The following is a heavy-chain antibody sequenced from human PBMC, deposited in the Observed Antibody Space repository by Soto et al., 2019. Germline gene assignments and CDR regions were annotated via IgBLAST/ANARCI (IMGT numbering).Heavy chain of an antibody. CDR2: ISYDGSNQ. J-gene: IGHJ4*02. V-gene: IGHV3-30-3*01. Sequence: GGSLRLSCAASGFTFDTYAMHWVRQAPGKGLEWVAVISYDGSNQFYAGSVKGRFTVSRDNSKNTLYLQVNSLRNDDTAVYYCTRGLLTDFFAYWGQGALVTVSS. CDR3: TRGLLTDFFAY. CDR1: GFTFDTYA.